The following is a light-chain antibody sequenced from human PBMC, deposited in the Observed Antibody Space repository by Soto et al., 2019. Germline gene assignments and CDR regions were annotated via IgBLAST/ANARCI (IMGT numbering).Light chain of an antibody. J-gene: IGKJ1*01. CDR2: DAS. Sequence: DIQMTQSPSTLSASVGDRVTITCRASQSLSSWLAWYQQKPGKAPKLLIYDASSLESGVPSRFSGSGSGTEFTLTISSLQPDDFATYYCQQYNSYLWTFGQGTKV. CDR1: QSLSSW. CDR3: QQYNSYLWT. V-gene: IGKV1-5*01.